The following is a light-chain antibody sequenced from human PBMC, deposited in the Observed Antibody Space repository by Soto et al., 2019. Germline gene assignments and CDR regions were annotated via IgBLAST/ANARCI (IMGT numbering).Light chain of an antibody. V-gene: IGKV3-20*01. CDR2: GAS. CDR3: QHYGSSPYT. J-gene: IGKJ2*01. Sequence: EIVLTQSPGTLSLSPGERATLSCRASQSVSSSYLAWYQQKPGQAPTLLIYGASSRATGIPDRFSGSGSGTDFTLTISRLEPEDFAVYYCQHYGSSPYTFGQGTKLKI. CDR1: QSVSSSY.